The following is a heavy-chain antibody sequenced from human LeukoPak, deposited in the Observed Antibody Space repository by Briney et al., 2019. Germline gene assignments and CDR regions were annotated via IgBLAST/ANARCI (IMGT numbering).Heavy chain of an antibody. D-gene: IGHD3-10*01. CDR3: ARAANYYGSGSNWFDP. J-gene: IGHJ5*02. CDR1: GYTFTSYY. Sequence: ASVKVSCKASGYTFTSYYMHWVRQAPGQGLEWMGIINPSGGSTSYAQKFQGRVTMTRDTSTSTVYMELSSLRSEDTAVYYCARAANYYGSGSNWFDPWGQGTLSPSPQ. V-gene: IGHV1-46*01. CDR2: INPSGGST.